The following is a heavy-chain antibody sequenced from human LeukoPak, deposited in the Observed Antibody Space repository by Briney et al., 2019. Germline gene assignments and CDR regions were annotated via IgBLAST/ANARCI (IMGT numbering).Heavy chain of an antibody. J-gene: IGHJ4*02. V-gene: IGHV4-30-2*01. CDR1: GGSISSGGYS. CDR3: ARAAREMATTPDFDY. D-gene: IGHD5-24*01. CDR2: IYHSGST. Sequence: PSETLSLTCAVSGGSISSGGYSWSWIRQPPGKGLEWIGYIYHSGSTYYNPSLKSRVTISVDRSKNQFSLKLSSVTAADTAVYYCARAAREMATTPDFDYWGQGTLVTVSS.